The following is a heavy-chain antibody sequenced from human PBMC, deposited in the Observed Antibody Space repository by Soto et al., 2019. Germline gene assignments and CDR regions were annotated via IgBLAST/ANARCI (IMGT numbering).Heavy chain of an antibody. CDR1: GNTYTSHY. V-gene: IGHV1-46*01. CDR3: ARDQIAGTYFFDY. J-gene: IGHJ4*02. D-gene: IGHD6-13*01. Sequence: ASVKVSCKASGNTYTSHYIHWVRQAPGQGPEWMGIINPSGGSTSYAQKFQSRVTMTRDTSTSTVYMELSSLRSEDTAVYYCARDQIAGTYFFDYWGQGTLVTVSS. CDR2: INPSGGST.